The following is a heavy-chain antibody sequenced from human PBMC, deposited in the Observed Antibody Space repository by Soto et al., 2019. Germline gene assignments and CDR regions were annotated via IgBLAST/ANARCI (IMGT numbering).Heavy chain of an antibody. D-gene: IGHD6-13*01. CDR1: GFTFSSYA. V-gene: IGHV3-23*01. CDR3: AKALGSSSSWVAFDI. CDR2: ISGSGGST. J-gene: IGHJ3*02. Sequence: GGSLRLSCAASGFTFSSYAMSWVRQAPGKGLEWVSVISGSGGSTYYADSVKGRFTISRDNSKTTLHLQMNSLRAEDTAVYYCAKALGSSSSWVAFDIWGQGTMVTVSS.